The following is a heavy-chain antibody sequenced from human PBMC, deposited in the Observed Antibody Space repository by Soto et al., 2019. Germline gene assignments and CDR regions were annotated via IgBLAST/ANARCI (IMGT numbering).Heavy chain of an antibody. CDR1: GFTFSSYA. Sequence: PGGSLRLSCVASGFTFSSYAMHWVRQAPGKGLEWVAVISYDGSNKYYADSVKGRFTISRDNSRNTLYLQMNSLRAEDTAVYYCARDVESVSSQYYYYYYGMDVPGQGTTVTVSS. CDR2: ISYDGSNK. J-gene: IGHJ6*02. D-gene: IGHD2-15*01. CDR3: ARDVESVSSQYYYYYYGMDV. V-gene: IGHV3-30-3*01.